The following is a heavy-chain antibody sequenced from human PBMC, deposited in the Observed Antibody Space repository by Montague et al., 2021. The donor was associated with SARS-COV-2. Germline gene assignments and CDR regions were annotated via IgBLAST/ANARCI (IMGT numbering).Heavy chain of an antibody. D-gene: IGHD3-10*01. J-gene: IGHJ3*02. CDR3: ARDVHVLWFRESMRGDAFGI. CDR2: ISYDGSNK. Sequence: SLRLSCAASGFTFSSYAMHWVRQAPGKGLEWVAVISYDGSNKYYADSVKGRFTISRDNSKNTLYLQMNSLRAEDTAVYYCARDVHVLWFRESMRGDAFGIWGQGTMVTVSS. CDR1: GFTFSSYA. V-gene: IGHV3-30*04.